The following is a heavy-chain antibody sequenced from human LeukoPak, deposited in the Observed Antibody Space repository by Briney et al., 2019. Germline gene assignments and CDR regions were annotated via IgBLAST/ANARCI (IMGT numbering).Heavy chain of an antibody. CDR2: ISSGTGSYI. Sequence: GGSLRLSCAASGFTFSSYSTNWVRQAPGKGLEWVSTISSGTGSYIYYADSVRGRFTISRDNAKNSLYLQMNSLRAEDTAVYYCARCSGVFGSSGYWGQGTLVTVSS. CDR3: ARCSGVFGSSGY. CDR1: GFTFSSYS. V-gene: IGHV3-21*01. J-gene: IGHJ4*02. D-gene: IGHD6-6*01.